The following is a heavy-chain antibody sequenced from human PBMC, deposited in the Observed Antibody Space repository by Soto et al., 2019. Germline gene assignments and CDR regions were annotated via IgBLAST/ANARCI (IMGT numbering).Heavy chain of an antibody. CDR3: AREGSETYCGGDCYRYYYYGMDV. D-gene: IGHD2-21*02. J-gene: IGHJ6*01. CDR1: GFTFSSYA. CDR2: ISYDGSNK. Sequence: QVQLVESGGGVVQPGRSLRLSCAASGFTFSSYAMHWVRQAPGKGLEWVAVISYDGSNKYYADSVKGRFTISRDNSKNTLYLQMNSLRAEDTAVYYCAREGSETYCGGDCYRYYYYGMDVW. V-gene: IGHV3-30-3*01.